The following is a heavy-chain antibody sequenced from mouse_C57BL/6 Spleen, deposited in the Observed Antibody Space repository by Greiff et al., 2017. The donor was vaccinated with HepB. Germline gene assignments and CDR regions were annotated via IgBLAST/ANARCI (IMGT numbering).Heavy chain of an antibody. D-gene: IGHD1-1*01. J-gene: IGHJ3*01. CDR3: AIGTHYYGSSPAWFAY. CDR1: GYTFTSYW. V-gene: IGHV1-74*01. Sequence: QVQLQQPGAELVKPGASVKVSCKASGYTFTSYWMHWVKQRPGQGLEWIGRIHPSDSDTNYNQKFKGKATLTVDKSSSTAYMQLSSLTSEDSAVFYCAIGTHYYGSSPAWFAYWGQGTLVTVSA. CDR2: IHPSDSDT.